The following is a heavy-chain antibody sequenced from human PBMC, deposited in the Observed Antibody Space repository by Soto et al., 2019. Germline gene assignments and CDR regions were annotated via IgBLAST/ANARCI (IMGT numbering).Heavy chain of an antibody. CDR3: AKGSAYYDFWSGYYPSLTYYYYGMDV. CDR2: ISGSGGST. J-gene: IGHJ6*02. Sequence: GGSLRLSCAASGFTFSSYAMSWVRQAPGKGLEWVSAISGSGGSTYYADSVKGRFTISRDNSKNTLYLQMNSLRAEDTAVYYCAKGSAYYDFWSGYYPSLTYYYYGMDVWGQGTTVTVSS. D-gene: IGHD3-3*01. V-gene: IGHV3-23*01. CDR1: GFTFSSYA.